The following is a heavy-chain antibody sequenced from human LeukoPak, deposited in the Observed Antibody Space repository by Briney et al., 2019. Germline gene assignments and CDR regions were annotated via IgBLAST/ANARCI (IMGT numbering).Heavy chain of an antibody. D-gene: IGHD6-19*01. CDR3: ATTPTLAVVGTLDPNE. V-gene: IGHV4-39*01. CDR2: IFYSGST. J-gene: IGHJ4*02. Sequence: SETLSLTCTVSGGTISSISNYWGWIRQSPGKGLEWIGSIFYSGSTYYNPSLKSRVTISIDTSENQFSLKLSSVTAADTAVYYCATTPTLAVVGTLDPNEWGQGTLVTVSS. CDR1: GGTISSISNY.